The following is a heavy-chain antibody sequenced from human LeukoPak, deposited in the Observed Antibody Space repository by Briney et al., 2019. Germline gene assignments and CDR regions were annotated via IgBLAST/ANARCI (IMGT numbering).Heavy chain of an antibody. CDR2: ISYDGSNK. V-gene: IGHV3-30-3*01. J-gene: IGHJ5*02. CDR3: ARSTAEENWFDP. CDR1: GFTFSSYA. D-gene: IGHD2-8*02. Sequence: GGSLRLSCAASGFTFSSYAMHWVRQAPGKGLEWVAVISYDGSNKYYADSVKGRFTISRDNSKNTLYLQMHSLRAEDTAVYYCARSTAEENWFDPWGQGTLVTVSS.